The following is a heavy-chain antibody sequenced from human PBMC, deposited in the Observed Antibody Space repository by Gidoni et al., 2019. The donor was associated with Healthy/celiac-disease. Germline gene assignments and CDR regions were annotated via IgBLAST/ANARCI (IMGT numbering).Heavy chain of an antibody. J-gene: IGHJ4*02. Sequence: EVQLVESGGGLVQPGGSLRLSCAASGFTVSSNYMSWVRQAPGKGLEWVSVIYSGGSTYYADSVKGRFTISRHNSKNTLYLQMNSLRAEDTAVYYCARTIYYYDSSGYLQYYFDYWGQGTLVTVSS. D-gene: IGHD3-22*01. CDR1: GFTVSSNY. CDR2: IYSGGST. CDR3: ARTIYYYDSSGYLQYYFDY. V-gene: IGHV3-53*04.